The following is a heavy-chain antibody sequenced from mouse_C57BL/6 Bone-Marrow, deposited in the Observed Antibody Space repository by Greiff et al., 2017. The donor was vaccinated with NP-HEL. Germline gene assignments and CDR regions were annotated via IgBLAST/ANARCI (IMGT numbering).Heavy chain of an antibody. CDR3: AKNWPYYAMDY. CDR1: GFSLTSYG. V-gene: IGHV2-4*01. CDR2: IWSGGST. Sequence: QVHVKQSGPGLVQPSQSLSITCTVSGFSLTSYGVHWVRQPPGKGLEWLGVIWSGGSTDYNAAFISRLSISKDNSKSQVFFKMNSLQADDTAIYYCAKNWPYYAMDYWGQGTSVTVSS. J-gene: IGHJ4*01.